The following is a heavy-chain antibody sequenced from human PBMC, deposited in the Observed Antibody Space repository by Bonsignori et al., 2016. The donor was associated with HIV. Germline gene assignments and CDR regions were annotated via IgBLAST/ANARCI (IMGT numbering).Heavy chain of an antibody. Sequence: EVQLVESGGGLVQPGGSLRLSCAASGFTFSTFSMNWVRQAPGKGLEWISYISSSSSTTYYADSVKGRFTISRDNAKKSLFLQINSLRAEDTAVYYCASGGGTFLLELHYWGQGSL. V-gene: IGHV3-48*01. CDR2: ISSSSSTT. CDR1: GFTFSTFS. J-gene: IGHJ4*02. CDR3: ASGGGTFLLELHY. D-gene: IGHD1-7*01.